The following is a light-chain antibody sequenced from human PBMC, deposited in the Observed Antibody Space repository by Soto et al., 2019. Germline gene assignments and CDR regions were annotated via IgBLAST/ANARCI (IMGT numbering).Light chain of an antibody. CDR3: QQYGRSWT. Sequence: EIVLTHSPDPVSVSAGASVNLSCMASQNIFSNYLAWYQQKPGQAPRLLIYGASTRATGIADRFSGGGSGTDFTLTISRLEPEDFALYHCQQYGRSWTCGQGNKGDIK. CDR1: QNIFSNY. J-gene: IGKJ1*01. CDR2: GAS. V-gene: IGKV3-20*01.